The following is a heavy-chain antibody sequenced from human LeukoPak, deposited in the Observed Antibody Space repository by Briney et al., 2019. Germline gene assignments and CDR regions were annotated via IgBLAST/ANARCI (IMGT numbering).Heavy chain of an antibody. CDR1: GFLVSSNY. CDR2: IYSGGTT. D-gene: IGHD3-10*01. CDR3: ARVPGSYYYFDY. J-gene: IGHJ4*02. V-gene: IGHV3-66*01. Sequence: GGSLRLSCAAPGFLVSSNYMSWVRQAPGKGLEWVSLIYSGGTTYYADSVKGRFTISRDNSKNTLYLQMNSLRVEDTAVYYCARVPGSYYYFDYWGQGTLVTVSS.